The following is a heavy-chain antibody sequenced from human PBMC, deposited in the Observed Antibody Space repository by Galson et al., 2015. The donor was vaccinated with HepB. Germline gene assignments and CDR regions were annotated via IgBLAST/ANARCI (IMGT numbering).Heavy chain of an antibody. CDR3: ARKIYYYDSSGYSDY. J-gene: IGHJ4*02. CDR2: ISAYNGNT. Sequence: SVKVSCKASGYTFTSYGISWVRQAPGQGLEWMGWISAYNGNTNYAQKLQGRVTMTTDTSTSTAYMELRSLRSDDTAVYYCARKIYYYDSSGYSDYWGQGTLVTVSS. V-gene: IGHV1-18*04. D-gene: IGHD3-22*01. CDR1: GYTFTSYG.